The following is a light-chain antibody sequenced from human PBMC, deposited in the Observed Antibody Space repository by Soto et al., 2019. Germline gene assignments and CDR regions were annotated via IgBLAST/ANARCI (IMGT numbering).Light chain of an antibody. V-gene: IGKV4-1*01. CDR2: WAS. Sequence: DIVMTQSPDSLAVSLGEKATINCKSSQSVLYSSSNKNYLTWYQQKPGQPPKLLIYWASTRDSGVPDRFSGSGSGTDFSLTSSRLQAEDVAVYYCQHYHSIPYTFGQGTKLEIK. CDR3: QHYHSIPYT. J-gene: IGKJ2*01. CDR1: QSVLYSSSNKNY.